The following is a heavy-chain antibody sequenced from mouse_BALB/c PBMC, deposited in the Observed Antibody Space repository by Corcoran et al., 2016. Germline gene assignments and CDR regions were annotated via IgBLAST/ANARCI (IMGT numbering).Heavy chain of an antibody. D-gene: IGHD2-1*01. Sequence: EVLLQQSGPELVKPGASVKIPCKASGYTFTDYNMDWVKQSHGKSLEWIGDINHNNGGTIYNQKFKGKATLTVDKSSSTAYMELRSLTSEDTAVYYCEREAHYGNSWVAYWGEGTLVTVSA. V-gene: IGHV1-18*01. CDR1: GYTFTDYN. CDR2: INHNNGGT. CDR3: EREAHYGNSWVAY. J-gene: IGHJ3*01.